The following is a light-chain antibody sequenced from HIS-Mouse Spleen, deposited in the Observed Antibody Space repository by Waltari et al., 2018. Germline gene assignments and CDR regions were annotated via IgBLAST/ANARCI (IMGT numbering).Light chain of an antibody. Sequence: QSVLTQPPSVSGAPGQRVPLPCPGRSPNLGAGSEVPWYQQLPGTAPTLLIYGNSNRPSGVPDRFSGSKSGTSASLAITGLQAEDEADYYCQSYDSSPHVVFGGGTKLTVL. J-gene: IGLJ2*01. CDR1: SPNLGAGSE. CDR2: GNS. V-gene: IGLV1-40*01. CDR3: QSYDSSPHVV.